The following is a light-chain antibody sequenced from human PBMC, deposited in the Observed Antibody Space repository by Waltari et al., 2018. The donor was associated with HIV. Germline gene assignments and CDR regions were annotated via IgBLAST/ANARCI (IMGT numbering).Light chain of an antibody. J-gene: IGLJ2*01. CDR1: TSNIGRSY. V-gene: IGLV1-47*01. CDR3: AAWDHDLSAVL. CDR2: RNY. Sequence: QSVLTQAPSTSETPGQRVTISCSGSTSNIGRSYVYWYHQLPGTAPKLLIYRNYQRPSGVTDRFSGSKSGTSASLAISGLRPEDEGDYFCAAWDHDLSAVLFGGGTKLTVL.